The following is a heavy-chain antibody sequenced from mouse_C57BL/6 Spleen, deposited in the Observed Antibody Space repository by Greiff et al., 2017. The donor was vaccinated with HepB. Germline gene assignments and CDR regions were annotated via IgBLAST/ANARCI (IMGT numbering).Heavy chain of an antibody. CDR2: IDPSDSET. CDR1: GYTFTSYW. J-gene: IGHJ4*01. CDR3: ARVNYSYAMDY. V-gene: IGHV1-52*01. D-gene: IGHD2-1*01. Sequence: VQLQQPGAELVRPGSSVKLSCKASGYTFTSYWMHWVKQRPIQGLEWIGNIDPSDSETHYNQKFKDKATLTVDKSSSTAYMQLSSLTSEDSAVYYCARVNYSYAMDYWGQGTSVTVSS.